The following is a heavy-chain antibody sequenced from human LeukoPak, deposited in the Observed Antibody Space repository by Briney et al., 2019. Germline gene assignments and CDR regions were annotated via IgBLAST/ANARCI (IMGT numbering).Heavy chain of an antibody. V-gene: IGHV1-69*01. D-gene: IGHD2-21*01. CDR3: ARAAYCGGDCYTFDY. Sequence: GSSVKVSCKASGGTFSSYAISWVRQAPGQGLEWLGGIIPIFGTANCAQKFQGRVTITADESTSTAYMELSSLRSEDTAVYYCARAAYCGGDCYTFDYWGQGTLVTVSS. CDR2: IIPIFGTA. J-gene: IGHJ4*02. CDR1: GGTFSSYA.